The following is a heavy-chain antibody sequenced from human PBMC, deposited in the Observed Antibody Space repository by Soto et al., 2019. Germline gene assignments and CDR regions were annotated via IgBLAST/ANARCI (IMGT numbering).Heavy chain of an antibody. CDR1: GFTFSSYG. J-gene: IGHJ4*02. CDR2: IWYDGSNK. V-gene: IGHV3-33*01. Sequence: GGSLRLSCAASGFTFSSYGMHWVRQAPGKGLEWVAVIWYDGSNKYYADSVKGRFTISRDNSKNTLYLQMNSLRAEDTAVYYCARGNDFDWLFFDYWGQGTLVTVSS. CDR3: ARGNDFDWLFFDY. D-gene: IGHD3-9*01.